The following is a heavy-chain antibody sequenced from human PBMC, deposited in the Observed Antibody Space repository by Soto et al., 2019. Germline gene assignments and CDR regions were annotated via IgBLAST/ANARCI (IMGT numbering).Heavy chain of an antibody. J-gene: IGHJ4*02. D-gene: IGHD3-22*01. CDR3: AKTHYYDSSGYYLDYFHY. CDR1: VFTFSSYA. CDR2: ISDSGGNT. V-gene: IGHV3-23*01. Sequence: WWSLRLSCSASVFTFSSYAMSWVRQAPGKGLEWVSGISDSGGNTYYGDSVKGRFTISRDNAKNTLYLRMNSLRAEDTAVYYCAKTHYYDSSGYYLDYFHYWGQGTLVTVSS.